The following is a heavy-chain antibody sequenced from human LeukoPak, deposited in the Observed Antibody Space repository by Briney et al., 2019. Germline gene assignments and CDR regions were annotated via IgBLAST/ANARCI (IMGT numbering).Heavy chain of an antibody. D-gene: IGHD5-18*01. CDR1: GGSISSISSNN. V-gene: IGHV4-39*01. J-gene: IGHJ5*02. CDR3: AGLPTGYPNWFDT. Sequence: SETLSLTCAVSGGSISSISSNNWAWIRQPPGKGLELIAAIHYTGSTYYNPSFMSRVTISVDTSKNQFSLKLNSLTATDTAVYYCAGLPTGYPNWFDTWGQGILVTVSS. CDR2: IHYTGST.